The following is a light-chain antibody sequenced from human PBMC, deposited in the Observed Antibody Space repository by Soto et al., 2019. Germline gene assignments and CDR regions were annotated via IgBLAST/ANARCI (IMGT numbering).Light chain of an antibody. CDR1: NIGSQS. Sequence: SYELTQPPSVSVAPGKTATIISGGNNIGSQSVNWYKQKPGQAPILVIYYDRERPSGIPERFSGSNSGNTATLTISRVEAGDEADYYCQVWHTTSDHHVVFGGGTKVTVL. J-gene: IGLJ2*01. CDR2: YDR. CDR3: QVWHTTSDHHVV. V-gene: IGLV3-21*04.